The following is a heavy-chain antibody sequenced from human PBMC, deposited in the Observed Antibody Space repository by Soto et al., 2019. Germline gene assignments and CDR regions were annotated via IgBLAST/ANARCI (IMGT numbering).Heavy chain of an antibody. D-gene: IGHD6-19*01. Sequence: ASVKVSCKASGYTFTGYYMHWVRQAPGQGLEWMGWINPNSGGTNYAQKFQGRVTMTRDTSISTAYMELSRLRSDDTAVYYCARDLIAVAGTPCFDPWGQGTLVTVSS. CDR1: GYTFTGYY. CDR3: ARDLIAVAGTPCFDP. V-gene: IGHV1-2*02. J-gene: IGHJ5*02. CDR2: INPNSGGT.